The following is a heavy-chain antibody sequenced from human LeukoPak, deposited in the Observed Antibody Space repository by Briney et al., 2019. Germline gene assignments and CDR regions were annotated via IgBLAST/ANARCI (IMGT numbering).Heavy chain of an antibody. V-gene: IGHV4-59*01. D-gene: IGHD2-2*03. J-gene: IGHJ6*02. CDR3: ARAYGYCSSTSCLYYYYGMDV. CDR2: IYYSGST. CDR1: GGSISSYY. Sequence: SSETLSLTCTVSGGSISSYYWSWIRQPPGKGLEWIGYIYYSGSTNYNPSLKSRVTISVDTSKNQFSLKLSSVTAADTVVYYCARAYGYCSSTSCLYYYYGMDVWGQGTTVTVSS.